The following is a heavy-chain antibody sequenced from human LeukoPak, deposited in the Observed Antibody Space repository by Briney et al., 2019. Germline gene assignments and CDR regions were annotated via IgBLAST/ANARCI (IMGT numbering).Heavy chain of an antibody. CDR2: IYSGGTT. J-gene: IGHJ6*02. D-gene: IGHD6-6*01. V-gene: IGHV3-66*01. CDR1: GLTVSNDF. Sequence: GGSLRLSCAASGLTVSNDFMSWARQAPGKGLEWVSIIYSGGTTYYGDSVKGRFTISRDNSKNTLYLQMNSLRAEDTAVYYCATRARPGYYYGMDVWGQGTTVTVSS. CDR3: ATRARPGYYYGMDV.